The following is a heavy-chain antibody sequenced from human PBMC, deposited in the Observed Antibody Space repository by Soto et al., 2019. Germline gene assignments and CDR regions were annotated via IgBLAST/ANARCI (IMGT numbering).Heavy chain of an antibody. V-gene: IGHV3-33*01. CDR3: ARGVTAHASLFDY. CDR1: GFIFNSYA. CDR2: IWYDGSNK. Sequence: QVQLVESGGGVVHPGGSLRLSCAASGFIFNSYAMHWVRQAPGKGLEWVALIWYDGSNKYYADSVKGRFTISRDNFKNTLFLQVNNLRAEDTAVYYCARGVTAHASLFDYWGQGTLVTVSS. D-gene: IGHD2-21*02. J-gene: IGHJ4*02.